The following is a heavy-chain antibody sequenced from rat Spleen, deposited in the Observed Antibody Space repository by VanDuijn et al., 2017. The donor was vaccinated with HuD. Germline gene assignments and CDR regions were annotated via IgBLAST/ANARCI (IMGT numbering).Heavy chain of an antibody. D-gene: IGHD1-12*02. CDR1: GFIFSDHY. Sequence: EVQLVESDGGLVQPGRSLKLSCAASGFIFSDHYVAWVRQAPTKGLEWIASISTGGGNTYYRDSVKGRFTISRDNAKNTQYLQLDSLRSEDTATYYCTTDTFYDGTYYPGGFDYWGQGVMVTVSS. J-gene: IGHJ2*01. V-gene: IGHV5-27*01. CDR2: ISTGGGNT. CDR3: TTDTFYDGTYYPGGFDY.